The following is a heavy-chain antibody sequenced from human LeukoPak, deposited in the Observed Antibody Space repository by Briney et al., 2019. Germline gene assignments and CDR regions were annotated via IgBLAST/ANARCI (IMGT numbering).Heavy chain of an antibody. Sequence: GGSLRLSCAASGFTVSSNYMSWVRQAPGKGLEWVSIIYSGGNTHYADSVKGRFTISRDNSKNTLYLQMNSLRAEDTAVYYCTCSGWSIYYFDYWGQETLVTVSS. CDR1: GFTVSSNY. CDR2: IYSGGNT. J-gene: IGHJ4*02. V-gene: IGHV3-53*01. CDR3: TCSGWSIYYFDY. D-gene: IGHD6-19*01.